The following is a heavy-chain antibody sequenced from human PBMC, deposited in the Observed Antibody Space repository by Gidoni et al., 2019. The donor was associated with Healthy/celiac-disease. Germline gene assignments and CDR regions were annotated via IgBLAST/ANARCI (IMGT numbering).Heavy chain of an antibody. CDR1: GGTFSSYA. CDR2: IIPIFGTA. CDR3: ARDWGHSYGYAHFGY. Sequence: GGTFSSYAISWVRQAPGQGLEWMGGIIPIFGTANYAQKFQGRVTITADESTSTAYMELSSLRSEDTAVYYCARDWGHSYGYAHFGYWGQGTLVTVSS. J-gene: IGHJ4*02. V-gene: IGHV1-69*01. D-gene: IGHD5-18*01.